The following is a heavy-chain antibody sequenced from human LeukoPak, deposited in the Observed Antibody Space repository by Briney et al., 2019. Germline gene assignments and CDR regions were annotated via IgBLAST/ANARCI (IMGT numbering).Heavy chain of an antibody. D-gene: IGHD1-26*01. Sequence: PGGSLRLSCAASGFTFKYAWVTWVRQAPGKGPEWVGRIKSKSDGETKDYAAAVKSRFSLSRDDSINTVYLQMTSLKTDDTAVYYCTTLVGAPTYWGQGTLVTVSS. CDR2: IKSKSDGETK. V-gene: IGHV3-15*01. J-gene: IGHJ4*02. CDR3: TTLVGAPTY. CDR1: GFTFKYAW.